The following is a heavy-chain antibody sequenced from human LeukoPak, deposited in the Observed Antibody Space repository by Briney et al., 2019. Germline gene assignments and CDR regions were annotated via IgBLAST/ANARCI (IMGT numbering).Heavy chain of an antibody. CDR2: ISSSSTYI. Sequence: GGSLRLSCVASGFTFSTYSMNWVRQTPGKGLEWVSSISSSSTYIYYADSVKGRFTISRDNSKNTLYLQMNSLRAEDTAVYYCARVRLKPPYSGSYGAFDIWGQGTMVTVSS. V-gene: IGHV3-21*01. D-gene: IGHD1-26*01. J-gene: IGHJ3*02. CDR1: GFTFSTYS. CDR3: ARVRLKPPYSGSYGAFDI.